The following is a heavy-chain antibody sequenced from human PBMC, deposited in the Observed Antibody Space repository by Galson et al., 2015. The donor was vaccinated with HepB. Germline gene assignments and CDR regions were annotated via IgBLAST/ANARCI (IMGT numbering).Heavy chain of an antibody. J-gene: IGHJ4*02. D-gene: IGHD3-22*01. CDR2: IYYSGST. Sequence: ETLSLTCTVSGGSISSYYWSWIRQPPGKGLEWIGYIYYSGSTNYNPSLKSRVTISVDTSKNQFSLKLSSVTAADTAVYYCASFTSHYYDSSGLSYWGQGTLVTVSS. CDR3: ASFTSHYYDSSGLSY. V-gene: IGHV4-59*01. CDR1: GGSISSYY.